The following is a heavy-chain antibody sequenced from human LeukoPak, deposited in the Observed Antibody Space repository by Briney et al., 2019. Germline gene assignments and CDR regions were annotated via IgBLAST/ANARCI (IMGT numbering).Heavy chain of an antibody. CDR3: AVPRGIYGVEPYYMDV. CDR1: GGTFSSYA. CDR2: IIPIFGTA. V-gene: IGHV1-69*13. J-gene: IGHJ6*03. Sequence: SVKVSCKASGGTFSSYAISWVRQAPGQGLEWMGGIIPIFGTANYAQKFQGRVTITADESTSTAYMELSSLRSEDTAVYYCAVPRGIYGVEPYYMDVWGKRITVTVSS. D-gene: IGHD3-16*01.